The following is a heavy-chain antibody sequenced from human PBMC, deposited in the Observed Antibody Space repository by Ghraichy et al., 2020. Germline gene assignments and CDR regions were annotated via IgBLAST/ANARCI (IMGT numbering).Heavy chain of an antibody. Sequence: SETLSLTCTVSGGSINDYYWSWLRQPPGKGLEYIGHIYSSGTTSYNPSPKSRVTMSVDTSKNEISLRLTSVTAADRAMYFCAIHSQRLGVVPVSYDYWGPVTLVSVSS. CDR2: IYSSGTT. J-gene: IGHJ4*02. D-gene: IGHD2-2*01. V-gene: IGHV4-59*08. CDR3: AIHSQRLGVVPVSYDY. CDR1: GGSINDYY.